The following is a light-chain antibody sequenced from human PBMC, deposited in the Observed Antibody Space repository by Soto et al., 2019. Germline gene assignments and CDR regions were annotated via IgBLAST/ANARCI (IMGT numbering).Light chain of an antibody. Sequence: EIVLTPSPGTLSFSPLQIANLSCRASQSIIINFLAWYQPKPGQAPRLLIYATSSRATGIPGRFSGSGSGTDFTLTISRLEPEDFAVYYCQQRSNWFGQGTKVDIK. J-gene: IGKJ1*01. CDR3: QQRSNW. CDR1: QSIIINF. V-gene: IGKV3D-20*02. CDR2: ATS.